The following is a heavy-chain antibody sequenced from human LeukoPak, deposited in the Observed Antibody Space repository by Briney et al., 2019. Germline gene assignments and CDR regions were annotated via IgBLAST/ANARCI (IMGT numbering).Heavy chain of an antibody. CDR1: GYTFTSYG. CDR3: AREDDYSYYYYGMDV. J-gene: IGHJ6*02. D-gene: IGHD2-15*01. CDR2: ISAYNGNT. Sequence: ASVKVSCKASGYTFTSYGISWVRQAPGQGLEWMGWISAYNGNTNYAQKLQGRVTMTTDTSTSTAYMELRSLRSDDTAVYYCAREDDYSYYYYGMDVRGQGTTVTVSS. V-gene: IGHV1-18*01.